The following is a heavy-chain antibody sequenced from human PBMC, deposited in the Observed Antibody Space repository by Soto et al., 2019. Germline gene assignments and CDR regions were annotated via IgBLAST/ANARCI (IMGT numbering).Heavy chain of an antibody. Sequence: SETLSHTCTVSDGSISSSSHYWGWLRQPPGKGLEWIGTISYSGSTYYNPSLESRVTISVDTSKSQFSLKLTSVTAADTAMYFCARGHGGVTIFGAPGHFDYWGQGTLVTVSS. V-gene: IGHV4-39*01. CDR1: DGSISSSSHY. J-gene: IGHJ4*01. D-gene: IGHD3-3*01. CDR3: ARGHGGVTIFGAPGHFDY. CDR2: ISYSGST.